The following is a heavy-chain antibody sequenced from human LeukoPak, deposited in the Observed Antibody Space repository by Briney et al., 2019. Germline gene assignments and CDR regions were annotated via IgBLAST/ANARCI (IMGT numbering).Heavy chain of an antibody. V-gene: IGHV3-43*02. CDR1: GFMFHDYA. Sequence: GGSLRLSCAGPGFMFHDYAIHWVRQAPGKGLEWVSLISGDGGSTFYADSVKGRFTMSRDNAKNSLYLHMNSLRDEDTAVYYCARDRPNWGIDCWGQGTLVTVSS. CDR2: ISGDGGST. J-gene: IGHJ4*02. CDR3: ARDRPNWGIDC. D-gene: IGHD7-27*01.